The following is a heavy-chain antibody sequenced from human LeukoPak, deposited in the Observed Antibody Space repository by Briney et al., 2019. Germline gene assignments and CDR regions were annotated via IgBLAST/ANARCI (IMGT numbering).Heavy chain of an antibody. J-gene: IGHJ4*02. V-gene: IGHV4-30-2*01. CDR2: IYHSGST. CDR3: AREAYSGSYSYYFDY. Sequence: PSETLSLTCTVSGGSISSGGYYWSWIRQPPGKGLEWIGYIYHSGSTYYNPSLKSRVTISVDRPKNQFSLKLSSVTAADTAVYYCAREAYSGSYSYYFDYWGQGTLVTVSS. CDR1: GGSISSGGYY. D-gene: IGHD1-26*01.